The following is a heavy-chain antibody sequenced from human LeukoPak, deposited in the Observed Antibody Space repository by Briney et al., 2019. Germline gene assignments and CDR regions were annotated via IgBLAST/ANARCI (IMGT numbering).Heavy chain of an antibody. Sequence: YGATLVKPTQTLTLTCTFSGFSLSTSGVGVGWIRQPPRRALARLPLIYWDDDKRYIPSLKSRLTITKDTSKNQVVLTMTNMDPVDTATYYCAHRRGYDFWRGYLDYWGQGTLVTVS. V-gene: IGHV2-5*02. CDR3: AHRRGYDFWRGYLDY. CDR1: GFSLSTSGVG. CDR2: IYWDDDK. D-gene: IGHD3-3*01. J-gene: IGHJ4*02.